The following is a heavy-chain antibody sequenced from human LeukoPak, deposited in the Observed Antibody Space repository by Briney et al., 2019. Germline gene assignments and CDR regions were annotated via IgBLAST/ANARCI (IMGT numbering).Heavy chain of an antibody. J-gene: IGHJ4*02. CDR1: GGSIRSSYYY. V-gene: IGHV4-39*01. CDR2: IYDSGST. Sequence: SETLSLTCTVSGGSIRSSYYYWGWIRQPPGKGLEWIGSIYDSGSTYYNPSLKSRVTISVDTSKNQFSLKLNSVTAADTAVYYCARHDGRFDYWGQGTLVTVSS. D-gene: IGHD4-17*01. CDR3: ARHDGRFDY.